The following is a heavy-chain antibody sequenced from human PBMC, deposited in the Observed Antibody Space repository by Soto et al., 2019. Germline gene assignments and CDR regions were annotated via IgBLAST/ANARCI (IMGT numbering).Heavy chain of an antibody. V-gene: IGHV4-59*01. CDR2: IYDSGST. CDR1: VDSINNYY. CDR3: ARGTKYYYQGMDV. Sequence: ETLSLTCTVSVDSINNYYCTWIRQPPGKGLEWIGYIYDSGSTSYNPSLKSRLTISVDTSKNQFSLRLKSVTAADTAVYYCARGTKYYYQGMDVWGQGTTVTVSS. J-gene: IGHJ6*02.